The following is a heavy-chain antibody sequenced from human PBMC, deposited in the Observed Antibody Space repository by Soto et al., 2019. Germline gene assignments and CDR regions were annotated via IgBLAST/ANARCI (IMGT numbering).Heavy chain of an antibody. CDR1: GYDFNTNW. Sequence: VESLKISCRGSGYDFNTNWFGWVRQLPWRGLEWVGIMYPVDSDTRLHPSLQGHVTLSADVTVSTAFLQWRTLKTSDSGMYFCARLPRDCNTPSCYYGENWGQGNSVGVSS. CDR3: ARLPRDCNTPSCYYGEN. CDR2: MYPVDSDT. D-gene: IGHD3-22*01. J-gene: IGHJ4*02. V-gene: IGHV5-51*01.